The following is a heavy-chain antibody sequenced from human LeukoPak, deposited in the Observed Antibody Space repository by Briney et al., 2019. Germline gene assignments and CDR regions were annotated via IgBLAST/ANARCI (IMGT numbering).Heavy chain of an antibody. CDR3: ARVVRYSSGPLTDLLPYYFDY. V-gene: IGHV1-3*03. D-gene: IGHD6-19*01. CDR2: INAGNGNT. J-gene: IGHJ4*02. CDR1: GYTFTSYA. Sequence: GASAKVSCKASGYTFTSYAMHWVRQAPGQRLEWMGWINAGNGNTKYSQEFQGRVTITRDTSASAVYMELSSLRSDDMAVYYCARVVRYSSGPLTDLLPYYFDYWGQGTLVTVSS.